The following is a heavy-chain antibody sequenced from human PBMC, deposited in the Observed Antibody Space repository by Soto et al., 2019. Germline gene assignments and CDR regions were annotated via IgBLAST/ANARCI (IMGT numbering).Heavy chain of an antibody. CDR3: ARTVMIQLWTYCAY. D-gene: IGHD5-18*01. CDR1: GFTFSSYA. Sequence: QVQLVESGGGVVQPGRSLRLSCEASGFTFSSYAMHWVRQAPGKGLEWVAVISYDGSNKYYADSVKGRFTISRDNSKNTLYRQMKSVRAEDTAVYYCARTVMIQLWTYCAYWGQVTLVTVSS. V-gene: IGHV3-30-3*01. CDR2: ISYDGSNK. J-gene: IGHJ4*02.